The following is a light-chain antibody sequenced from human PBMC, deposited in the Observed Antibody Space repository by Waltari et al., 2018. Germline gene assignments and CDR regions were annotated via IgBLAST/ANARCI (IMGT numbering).Light chain of an antibody. CDR2: DAS. V-gene: IGKV3-11*01. J-gene: IGKJ3*01. CDR1: QSVSDS. Sequence: EIVLTQSPATLPLSPGERATLSCRASQSVSDSLDWYQHKPGQAPRLLVYDASNRATGVPARFSGSGSGTHFTLTISSLEPADFAVYYCQHRSGPFGPGTKVDFK. CDR3: QHRSGP.